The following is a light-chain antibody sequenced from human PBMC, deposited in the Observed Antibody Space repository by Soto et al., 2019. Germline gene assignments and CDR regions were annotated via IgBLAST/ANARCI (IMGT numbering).Light chain of an antibody. CDR3: QQYGSSPWT. Sequence: VLTQSPGTLSLSPGEGATLSCRASHSLSNNYLAWYQHKPGQAPRLLIYGASSRATGIPDRFSGSGSGTDFTLTISRLEPEDFAVYYCQQYGSSPWTFGQGTKVDIK. CDR2: GAS. CDR1: HSLSNNY. V-gene: IGKV3-20*01. J-gene: IGKJ1*01.